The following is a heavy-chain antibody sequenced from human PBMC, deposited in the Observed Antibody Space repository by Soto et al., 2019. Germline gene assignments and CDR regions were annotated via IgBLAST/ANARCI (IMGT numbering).Heavy chain of an antibody. D-gene: IGHD6-19*01. CDR3: ASSGWLDLYYFDY. CDR2: ISADSGNT. CDR1: GYTFTRYG. Sequence: VASVKVSCKASGYTFTRYGISWVRQAPGQGLEWMGWISADSGNTNYAQKLQGRVTMTTDTSTSTGYMELRSLRSDDTAVYYCASSGWLDLYYFDYWGQGTLVTVSS. V-gene: IGHV1-18*04. J-gene: IGHJ4*02.